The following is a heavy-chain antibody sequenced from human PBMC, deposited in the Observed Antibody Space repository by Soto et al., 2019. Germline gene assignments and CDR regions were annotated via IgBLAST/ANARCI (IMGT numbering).Heavy chain of an antibody. CDR3: AAGGGLPRYC. Sequence: QLQLQESGSGLVKPSQTLSLTCAVSGGSISSGGYSWSWIRQPPGKGLEWIGYIYHSGSTYYNPSLKSRVTRSVDRSKNQFSLTLSSVTAADTPVYYCAAGGGLPRYCWGQGTLVTVSS. CDR2: IYHSGST. V-gene: IGHV4-30-2*01. D-gene: IGHD5-12*01. CDR1: GGSISSGGYS. J-gene: IGHJ4*02.